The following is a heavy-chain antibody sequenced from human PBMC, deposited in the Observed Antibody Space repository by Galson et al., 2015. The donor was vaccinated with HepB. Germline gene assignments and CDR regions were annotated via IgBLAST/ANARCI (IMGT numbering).Heavy chain of an antibody. D-gene: IGHD3-3*01. J-gene: IGHJ4*02. V-gene: IGHV4-59*08. Sequence: SETMSLTCTVSGGSISSYYWSWIRQPPGKGLEWIGYIYYSGSTNYNPSLKSRVTISVDTSKNQFSLKLSSVTAADTAVYYCARHPGPHDSWFDYWGQGTLVTVSS. CDR2: IYYSGST. CDR3: ARHPGPHDSWFDY. CDR1: GGSISSYY.